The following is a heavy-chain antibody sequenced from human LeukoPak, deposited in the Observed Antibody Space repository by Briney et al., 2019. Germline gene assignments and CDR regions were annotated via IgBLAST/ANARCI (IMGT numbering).Heavy chain of an antibody. CDR2: IDPSDSYT. Sequence: SGESLKISCKGSGSSFTNYWITWVRQLPGKGLEWMGKIDPSDSYTNYSPSFQGHVTISADKSISTAYLQWSSLKASDTAMYYCARRTGFLFGMDVWGQGTPVTVSS. CDR3: ARRTGFLFGMDV. CDR1: GSSFTNYW. V-gene: IGHV5-10-1*01. D-gene: IGHD6-19*01. J-gene: IGHJ6*02.